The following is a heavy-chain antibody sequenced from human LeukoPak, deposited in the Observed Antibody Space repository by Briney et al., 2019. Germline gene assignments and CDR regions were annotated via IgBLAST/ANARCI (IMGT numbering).Heavy chain of an antibody. J-gene: IGHJ3*02. Sequence: GGSLRLSCAASGFTFSDYYMSWIRQAPGKELEWVSYISSSGSTIYYADSVKGRFTISRDNAKNSLYLQMNSLRAEDTAVYYCARGEDLVYNAFDIWGQGTMVTVSS. CDR1: GFTFSDYY. CDR3: ARGEDLVYNAFDI. V-gene: IGHV3-11*01. D-gene: IGHD5/OR15-5a*01. CDR2: ISSSGSTI.